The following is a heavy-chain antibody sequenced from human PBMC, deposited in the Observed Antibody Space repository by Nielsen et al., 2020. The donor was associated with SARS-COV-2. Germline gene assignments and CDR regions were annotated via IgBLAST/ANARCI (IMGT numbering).Heavy chain of an antibody. D-gene: IGHD1-26*01. CDR3: ARVLDPLGVGATTGFDY. V-gene: IGHV4-59*01. J-gene: IGHJ4*02. CDR2: VYYSGST. Sequence: IRQPPGKGMEWIGYVYYSGSTNYNPSLKSRVTISVDTSKNQFSLKLSSVTAADTAVYYCARVLDPLGVGATTGFDYWGQGTLVTVSS.